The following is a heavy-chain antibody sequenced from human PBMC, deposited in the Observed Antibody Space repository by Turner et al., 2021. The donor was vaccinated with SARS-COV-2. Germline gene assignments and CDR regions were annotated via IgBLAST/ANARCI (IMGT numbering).Heavy chain of an antibody. CDR2: ISYDGSNK. V-gene: IGHV3-30*18. D-gene: IGHD2-15*01. J-gene: IGHJ4*02. CDR3: AKVVSPYCSGGSCYSSPADY. CDR1: GFTFSSYG. Sequence: QVQLVESGGGVVQPGRSLRLSCAASGFTFSSYGMHWVRQAPGKGLEWVAVISYDGSNKYYADSVKGRFTISRDISKSTLYLQMNSLRAEDTAVYYCAKVVSPYCSGGSCYSSPADYWGQGTLVTVS.